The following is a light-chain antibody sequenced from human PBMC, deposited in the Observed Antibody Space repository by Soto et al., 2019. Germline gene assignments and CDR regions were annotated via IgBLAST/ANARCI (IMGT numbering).Light chain of an antibody. V-gene: IGLV2-23*01. Sequence: QSALTQPASVSGSPGQSITISCTGTSSDFGSYNLVSWYQQHPGKAPKLMIYEGSKRPSGVSNRFSGSKSGSTASLTISGLQAEDEADYYCCSYAGSNTYVVFGGGTKLTVL. J-gene: IGLJ2*01. CDR3: CSYAGSNTYVV. CDR2: EGS. CDR1: SSDFGSYNL.